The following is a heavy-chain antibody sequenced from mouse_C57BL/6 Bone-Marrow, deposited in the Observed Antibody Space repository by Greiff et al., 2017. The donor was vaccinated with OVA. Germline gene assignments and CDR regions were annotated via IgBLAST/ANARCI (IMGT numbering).Heavy chain of an antibody. V-gene: IGHV14-4*01. CDR2: LYPVNGDT. CDR1: GFTIKGAC. J-gene: IGHJ2*01. CDR3: SIGNEVSTDY. Sequence: VQLQQSGAELVRPGASVKFSCTASGFTIKGACMHWVKQRPEQGLEWLGWLYPVNGDTCYDSKFKGKATITADPSSNTAYLQLSSLTSEDTAVYYCSIGNEVSTDYWGQGTTLTVSS. D-gene: IGHD2-10*02.